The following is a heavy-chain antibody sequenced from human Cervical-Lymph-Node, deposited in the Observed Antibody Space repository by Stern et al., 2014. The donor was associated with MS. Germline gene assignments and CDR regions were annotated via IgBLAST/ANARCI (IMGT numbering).Heavy chain of an antibody. CDR2: IIPILGLA. D-gene: IGHD2-15*01. Sequence: MQLVESGAEVKKPGSSMNVSCKTSGGTFSSSYAITWMRQAPGQGLEWMGRIIPILGLANYAQKFQGRVIITADKSTSTTYMELSSLTSEDTAVYYCARGVVSNRAAATLHNLSDPWGQGTLVTVSS. CDR3: ARGVVSNRAAATLHNLSDP. CDR1: GGTFSSSYA. V-gene: IGHV1-69*09. J-gene: IGHJ5*02.